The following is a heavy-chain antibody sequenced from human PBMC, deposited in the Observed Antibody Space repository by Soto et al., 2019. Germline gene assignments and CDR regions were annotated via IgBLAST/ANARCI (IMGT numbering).Heavy chain of an antibody. V-gene: IGHV1-24*01. CDR3: ATGVRGRITIFGVVINNFDY. D-gene: IGHD3-3*01. CDR1: GYTLTELS. J-gene: IGHJ4*02. CDR2: FDPEDGET. Sequence: ASGKVSCKVSGYTLTELSMHWVRQAPGKGLEWMGGFDPEDGETIYAQKFQGRVTMAEDTSTDTAYMELSSLRSEDTAVYYCATGVRGRITIFGVVINNFDYWGQGTLVTVSS.